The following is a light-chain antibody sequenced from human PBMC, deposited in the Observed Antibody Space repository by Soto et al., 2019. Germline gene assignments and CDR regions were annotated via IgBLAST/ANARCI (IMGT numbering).Light chain of an antibody. CDR2: DVS. Sequence: QSALTQPRSVSGSPGQSVTISCTGTSSDVGGYNYVSWYQQHPGKAPKLVIYDVSKRPSGVPDRFSGSKSGNTASLTISGLQTEDEADHYCCSYARTYNVVFGGGTKLTVL. V-gene: IGLV2-11*01. CDR3: CSYARTYNVV. J-gene: IGLJ2*01. CDR1: SSDVGGYNY.